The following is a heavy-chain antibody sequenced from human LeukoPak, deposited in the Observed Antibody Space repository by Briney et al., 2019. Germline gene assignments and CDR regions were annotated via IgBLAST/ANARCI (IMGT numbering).Heavy chain of an antibody. CDR1: GGSISSGDYY. D-gene: IGHD1-26*01. V-gene: IGHV4-61*08. CDR2: IYYSGST. CDR3: ARIYSGSPRDY. J-gene: IGHJ4*02. Sequence: SETLSLTCTVSGGSISSGDYYWSWIRQPPGKGLEWIGYIYYSGSTNYNPSLKSRVTISVDTSKNQFSLKLSSVTAADTAVYYCARIYSGSPRDYWGQGTLVTVSS.